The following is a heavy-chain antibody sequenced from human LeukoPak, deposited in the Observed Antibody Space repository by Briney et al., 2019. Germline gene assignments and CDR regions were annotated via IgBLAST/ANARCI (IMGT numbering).Heavy chain of an antibody. CDR1: GYSFTGYW. V-gene: IGHV1-3*01. CDR3: ARDPRLYSSSWYGQGGLDP. J-gene: IGHJ5*02. CDR2: INAGNGNT. D-gene: IGHD6-13*01. Sequence: GESLKISCKGSGYSFTGYWIGWVRQAPGQRLEWMGWINAGNGNTKYSQKFQGRVTITRDTSASTAYMELSSLRSEDTAVYYCARDPRLYSSSWYGQGGLDPWGQGTLVTVSS.